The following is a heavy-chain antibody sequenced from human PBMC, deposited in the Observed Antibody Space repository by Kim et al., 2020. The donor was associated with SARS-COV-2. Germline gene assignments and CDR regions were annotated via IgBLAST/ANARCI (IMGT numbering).Heavy chain of an antibody. Sequence: GGSLRLSCTASGFTFGDYPMSWVRQAPGKGLEWVGFIRTKPYGGTPEYAASVKVRFTISRDDSKSIAYLQMNSLKSEDTAVYYCTRGPHTDLVTPGRIDVWGQETTVTDSS. CDR2: IRTKPYGGTP. D-gene: IGHD5-18*01. CDR3: TRGPHTDLVTPGRIDV. J-gene: IGHJ6*02. V-gene: IGHV3-49*04. CDR1: GFTFGDYP.